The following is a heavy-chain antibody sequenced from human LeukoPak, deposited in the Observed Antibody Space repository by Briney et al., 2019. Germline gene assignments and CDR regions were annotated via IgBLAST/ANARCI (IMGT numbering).Heavy chain of an antibody. Sequence: SETLSLTCTVSGGSISSYYWSWIRQPPGKGLEWIGYIYYSGSTNYNPSLKSRVTISVDTSKNQFSLKLSSVTAADTAVYYCTTDHCSGGSCLFDYWGQGTLVTVSS. V-gene: IGHV4-59*01. D-gene: IGHD2-15*01. J-gene: IGHJ4*02. CDR3: TTDHCSGGSCLFDY. CDR2: IYYSGST. CDR1: GGSISSYY.